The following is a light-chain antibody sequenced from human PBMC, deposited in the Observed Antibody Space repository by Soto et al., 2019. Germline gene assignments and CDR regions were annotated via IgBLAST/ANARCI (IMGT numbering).Light chain of an antibody. Sequence: EIVMTQSPATLSVSPGERAAVSCRATQSVRSNLAWYQQKPGQAPRLLIYDASTRATGFPARFSGSGSGTDFTLTISSLQSEDFAVYYCQQYNSWPLTFGGGTKVEI. CDR3: QQYNSWPLT. CDR1: QSVRSN. J-gene: IGKJ4*01. CDR2: DAS. V-gene: IGKV3-15*01.